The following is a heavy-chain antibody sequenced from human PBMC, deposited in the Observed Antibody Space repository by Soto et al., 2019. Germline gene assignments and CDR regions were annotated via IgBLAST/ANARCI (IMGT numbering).Heavy chain of an antibody. D-gene: IGHD1-26*01. CDR3: VRDGTKNLRDRFEP. Sequence: ETLSLTCNVSVASLSRYYWSWIRQPPGKGLEWIGRIYATGDTDYNPSLKSRISMSVDMSKKQFSLTLRSVTAADTAIYYCVRDGTKNLRDRFEPWGRGILVTVSS. CDR2: IYATGDT. J-gene: IGHJ5*02. V-gene: IGHV4-4*07. CDR1: VASLSRYY.